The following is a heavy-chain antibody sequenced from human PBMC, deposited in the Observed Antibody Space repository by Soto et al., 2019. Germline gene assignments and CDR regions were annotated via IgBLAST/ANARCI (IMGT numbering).Heavy chain of an antibody. V-gene: IGHV1-69*13. CDR3: ARDVSCLKVFDY. Sequence: SVKVSCKASGGSVRVYGISWVRQVPGQGPEWMGGIMPILGTPQYAQMFQGRVTITADESTSTVYMELNSLKSEDTAVYYCARDVSCLKVFDYWGEGTPFTVSS. CDR1: GGSVRVYG. J-gene: IGHJ4*02. CDR2: IMPILGTP. D-gene: IGHD2-15*01.